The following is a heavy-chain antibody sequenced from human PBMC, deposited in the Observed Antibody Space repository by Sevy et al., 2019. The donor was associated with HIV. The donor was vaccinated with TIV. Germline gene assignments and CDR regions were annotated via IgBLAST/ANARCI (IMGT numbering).Heavy chain of an antibody. J-gene: IGHJ4*02. CDR3: ATAPGYYDSAPFDY. CDR1: GFTFNNAW. V-gene: IGHV3-15*01. D-gene: IGHD3-22*01. CDR2: IKSKIDGETT. Sequence: GGSLRLSCAVSGFTFNNAWMNWVRQAPGTGLQWVGLIKSKIDGETTDYAAPVKGRFTISRDDSKNRLYLQMNSLKIEDTAVYYCATAPGYYDSAPFDYWGPGTLVTVSS.